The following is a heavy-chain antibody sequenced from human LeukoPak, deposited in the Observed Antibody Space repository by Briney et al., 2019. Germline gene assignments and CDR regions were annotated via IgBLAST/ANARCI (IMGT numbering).Heavy chain of an antibody. V-gene: IGHV4-4*07. Sequence: SETLSLTCTVSGGSISSYYWSWIRQPAGKGLEWNGRIYTSGSTNYNPSLKSRVTMSVDTSKNQFSLKLSSVTAADTAVYYCARDRLYSSGWYWFDPWGQGTLVTVSS. CDR1: GGSISSYY. CDR3: ARDRLYSSGWYWFDP. J-gene: IGHJ5*02. D-gene: IGHD6-19*01. CDR2: IYTSGST.